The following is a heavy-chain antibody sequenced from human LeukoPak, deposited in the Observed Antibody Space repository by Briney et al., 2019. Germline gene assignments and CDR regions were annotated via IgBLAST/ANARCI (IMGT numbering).Heavy chain of an antibody. D-gene: IGHD3-10*01. CDR1: GGSISSGGYY. CDR2: IYCSGST. Sequence: SQTLSLTCTVSGGSISSGGYYWSWIRQHPGKGLEWIGYIYCSGSTYYNPSLKSRVAISVDTSKNQFSLKLSSVTAADTAVYYCARDRSDSLPNHRHNYYGSGSYICWGQGTLVTVSS. V-gene: IGHV4-31*03. J-gene: IGHJ4*02. CDR3: ARDRSDSLPNHRHNYYGSGSYIC.